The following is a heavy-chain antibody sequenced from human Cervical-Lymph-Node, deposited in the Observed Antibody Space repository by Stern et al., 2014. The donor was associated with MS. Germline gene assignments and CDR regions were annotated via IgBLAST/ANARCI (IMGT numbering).Heavy chain of an antibody. V-gene: IGHV1-18*01. Sequence: VQLEESGAEVKKPGASVNVSCKTSGYTFTYYAISWIRQAPGQGLEWVGWISPYNGTTNFVQKLQGRVAMTTDTSTSTAYMELRSLRSDDTAVYYCARDDDYTRRAIDYWGQGTLVTVSS. CDR2: ISPYNGTT. J-gene: IGHJ4*02. D-gene: IGHD4-11*01. CDR1: GYTFTYYA. CDR3: ARDDDYTRRAIDY.